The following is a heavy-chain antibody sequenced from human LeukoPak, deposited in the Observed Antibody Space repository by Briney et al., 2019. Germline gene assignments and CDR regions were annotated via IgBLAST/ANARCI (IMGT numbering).Heavy chain of an antibody. J-gene: IGHJ5*02. CDR1: GYTFTGNY. CDR3: ARDGSSWYSEIWFDP. Sequence: GASVKVSCKASGYTFTGNYMHWVRQAPGQGLEWMGWINPNSGGTNYAQKFQGRVTMTRDTSISTAYMELSRLRSDDTAVYYCARDGSSWYSEIWFDPWGQGTLVTVSS. V-gene: IGHV1-2*02. D-gene: IGHD6-13*01. CDR2: INPNSGGT.